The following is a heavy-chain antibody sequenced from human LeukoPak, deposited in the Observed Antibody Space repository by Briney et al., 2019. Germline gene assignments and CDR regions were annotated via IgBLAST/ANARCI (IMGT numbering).Heavy chain of an antibody. CDR2: IIPILGIA. CDR1: GGTFSSYA. J-gene: IGHJ4*02. V-gene: IGHV1-69*04. D-gene: IGHD3-22*01. Sequence: SVKVSCKASGGTFSSYAISWVRRAPGQGLEWMGRIIPILGIANYAQKFQGSVTITADKSTSTAYMELSSLRSEDTAVYYCARDGTYYFDSSGYSEPDYWGQGTLVTVSS. CDR3: ARDGTYYFDSSGYSEPDY.